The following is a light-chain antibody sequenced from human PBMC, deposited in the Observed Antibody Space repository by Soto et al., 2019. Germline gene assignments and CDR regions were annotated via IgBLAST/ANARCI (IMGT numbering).Light chain of an antibody. CDR1: SGDVGGYNY. J-gene: IGLJ2*01. CDR3: SSYAGSNNVL. Sequence: QSALTQPPSASGSPGQSVTISCTGTSGDVGGYNYVSWYQQHPGKAPKLMIYEVTKRPSGVPARFSGSKSGNTASLTVSGLQAEDEADYYCSSYAGSNNVLFGGGTKLTVL. CDR2: EVT. V-gene: IGLV2-8*01.